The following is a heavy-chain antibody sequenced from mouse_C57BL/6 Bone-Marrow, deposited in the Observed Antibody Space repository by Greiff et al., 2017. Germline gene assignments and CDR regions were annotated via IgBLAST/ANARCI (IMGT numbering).Heavy chain of an antibody. CDR3: TCDCGSSLDY. V-gene: IGHV14-4*01. D-gene: IGHD1-1*01. Sequence: EVQLQQPGAELVRPGASVKLSCTASGSNIKDDYMHWVKQRPEQGLEWIGWIDPENGDTEYASKFQGKATITADTTSNTAYLQLSSQTSEDTAVYYCTCDCGSSLDYWGQGTTLTVSS. CDR2: IDPENGDT. J-gene: IGHJ2*01. CDR1: GSNIKDDY.